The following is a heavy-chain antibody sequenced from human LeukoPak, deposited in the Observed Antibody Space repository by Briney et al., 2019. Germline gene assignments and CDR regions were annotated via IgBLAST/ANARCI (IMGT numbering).Heavy chain of an antibody. Sequence: PGGSLRLSCAASGFTFSSYSMNWVRQAPGKGLEWVSSISSSSSYIYYADSVKGRFTISRDNAKNSLFLQMNSLTAEDTAVYYCAREDWELPFDYWGQGTLVTVSS. CDR3: AREDWELPFDY. CDR2: ISSSSSYI. CDR1: GFTFSSYS. V-gene: IGHV3-21*01. J-gene: IGHJ4*02. D-gene: IGHD1-7*01.